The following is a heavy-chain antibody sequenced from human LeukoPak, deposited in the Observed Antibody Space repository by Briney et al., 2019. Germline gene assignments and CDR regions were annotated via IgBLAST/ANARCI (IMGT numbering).Heavy chain of an antibody. V-gene: IGHV5-51*01. CDR2: IYPDDSDT. CDR1: GFTFTSYG. CDR3: ARDYGSGSYYYDY. Sequence: GGSLEISCQGSGFTFTSYGIGWVRQVPGKGLEWMGIIYPDDSDTRYSPSCQGQVTISAEKSISTAYLQWSGLQASDTAMYYCARDYGSGSYYYDYRGQGTLVTVSS. J-gene: IGHJ4*02. D-gene: IGHD3-10*01.